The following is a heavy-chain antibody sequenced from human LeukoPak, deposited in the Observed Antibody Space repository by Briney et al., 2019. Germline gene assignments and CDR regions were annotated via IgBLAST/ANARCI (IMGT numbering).Heavy chain of an antibody. Sequence: SETLSLTCTVSGGSISSYYWSWTRQPPGKGLEWIGYIYYSGSTNYNPSLKSRVTISVDTSKNQFSLKLSSVTAADTAVYYCARDLAENYFDYWGQGTLVTVSS. CDR3: ARDLAENYFDY. CDR1: GGSISSYY. J-gene: IGHJ4*02. CDR2: IYYSGST. D-gene: IGHD3-16*01. V-gene: IGHV4-59*01.